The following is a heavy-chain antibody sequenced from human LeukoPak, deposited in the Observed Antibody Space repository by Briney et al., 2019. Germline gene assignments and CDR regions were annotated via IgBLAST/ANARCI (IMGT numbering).Heavy chain of an antibody. Sequence: GGSLRLSCGASGFIFSSYGMHWLRQAPGKGLEWVAFIRNDGSNKYYGDSVKGRFTISRENSKNTLYLQMNSLRAEDTAVYYCAKLLSNSGRFLYGGQGTLVSVSS. CDR3: AKLLSNSGRFLY. CDR2: IRNDGSNK. D-gene: IGHD4-23*01. V-gene: IGHV3-30*02. CDR1: GFIFSSYG. J-gene: IGHJ4*02.